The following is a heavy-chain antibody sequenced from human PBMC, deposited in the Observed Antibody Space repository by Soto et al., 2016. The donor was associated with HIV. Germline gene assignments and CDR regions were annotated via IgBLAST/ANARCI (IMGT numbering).Heavy chain of an antibody. CDR1: SASVAGYY. CDR3: AGFTNGGLLYGMDV. Sequence: VQLQESGPGLVKPSETLSLTCAVSSASVAGYYWAWIRQPPGKGLQWIGYIYYSASTSYNPSFEGRVTFSVDRSKSHVSLSLHSLTAADTAVYYCAGFTNGGLLYGMDVWGQGTTVIVSS. V-gene: IGHV4-59*02. J-gene: IGHJ6*02. D-gene: IGHD2-8*01. CDR2: IYYSAST.